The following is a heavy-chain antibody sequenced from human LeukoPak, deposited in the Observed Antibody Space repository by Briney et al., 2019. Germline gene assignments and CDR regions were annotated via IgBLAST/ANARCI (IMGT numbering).Heavy chain of an antibody. V-gene: IGHV1-18*01. J-gene: IGHJ4*02. CDR3: ARTNLDCKNGVCYDY. D-gene: IGHD2-8*01. Sequence: ASVKASCKASDYTFTNYGVSWVRQAPGQGLEWMGWISAYNGKTYYAQKFQGRVTVTTDTSTSTAYMDLRSLRSDDTAVYYCARTNLDCKNGVCYDYWGQGTPVTVSS. CDR2: ISAYNGKT. CDR1: DYTFTNYG.